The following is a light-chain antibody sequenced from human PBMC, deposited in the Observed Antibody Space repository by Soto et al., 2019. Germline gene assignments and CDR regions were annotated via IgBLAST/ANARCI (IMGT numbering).Light chain of an antibody. CDR3: QSYDISLSGRV. J-gene: IGLJ3*02. Sequence: QSVLTQPPSVSAAPGQRVTISCTGSSSNIGADYDVHWYQQFPGAAPKLLLYGDSIRPSGVPDRFSGSKSGTSASLAITGLHAEDEADYYCQSYDISLSGRVFGGGTKLTVL. CDR1: SSNIGADYD. CDR2: GDS. V-gene: IGLV1-40*01.